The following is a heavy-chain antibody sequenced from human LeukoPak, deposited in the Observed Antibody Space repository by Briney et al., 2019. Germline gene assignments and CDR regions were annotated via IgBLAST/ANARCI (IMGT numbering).Heavy chain of an antibody. V-gene: IGHV3-53*01. CDR3: ASVRAYCGGDCYF. Sequence: GGSLRLSCAASGFTVSSNYMSWVRQAPGKGLEWVSVIYSGGSTYYADSVKGRFTISRDNSKNTLYLQMNSLRAEDTAVYYCASVRAYCGGDCYFWGQGTLVTVSS. J-gene: IGHJ4*02. D-gene: IGHD2-21*02. CDR1: GFTVSSNY. CDR2: IYSGGST.